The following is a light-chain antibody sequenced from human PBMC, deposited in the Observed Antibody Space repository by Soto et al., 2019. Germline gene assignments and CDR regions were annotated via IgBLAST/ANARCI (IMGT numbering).Light chain of an antibody. V-gene: IGKV3-15*01. CDR1: QRVSSN. Sequence: EIVMTQSPATLSVSPGERATLSCRASQRVSSNLAWYQQKPGQAPRLLIYGASTRATGIPARFSGSGSGTEFTLTISSLQSEDLAVYYCQQYSNWPTFGQGTKVEIK. CDR2: GAS. CDR3: QQYSNWPT. J-gene: IGKJ1*01.